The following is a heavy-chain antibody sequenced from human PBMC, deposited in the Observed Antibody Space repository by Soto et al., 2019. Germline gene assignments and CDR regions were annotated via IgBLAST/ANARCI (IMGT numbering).Heavy chain of an antibody. CDR3: ARDVGTQLDFWSTSGMDV. J-gene: IGHJ6*02. D-gene: IGHD3-3*01. V-gene: IGHV3-30*04. CDR2: IPYDESNQ. CDR1: GSTFSGDA. Sequence: QVQLVESGGGVVQPGRSLRLSCAASGSTFSGDAMHWVRQAPGKGLEGGAVIPYDESNQYYADSVRGRFTISRDNSKNMLYLQMNSLRADDTAVYYCARDVGTQLDFWSTSGMDVWGQGTTVTVSS.